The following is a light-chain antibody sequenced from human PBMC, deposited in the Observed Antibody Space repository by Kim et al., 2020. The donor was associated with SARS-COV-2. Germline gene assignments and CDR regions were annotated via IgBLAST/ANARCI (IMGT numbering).Light chain of an antibody. CDR1: QGVSNY. V-gene: IGKV3D-11*01. J-gene: IGKJ5*01. Sequence: GPLTLAPWDRATLSGGAGQGVSNYLAWYQKKPGQAHRLLIYEAYERAAGIPARFSGSGSGTDFTLTISRLEPGDSAVYFCQQRGSFGQGTRLEIK. CDR2: EAY. CDR3: QQRGS.